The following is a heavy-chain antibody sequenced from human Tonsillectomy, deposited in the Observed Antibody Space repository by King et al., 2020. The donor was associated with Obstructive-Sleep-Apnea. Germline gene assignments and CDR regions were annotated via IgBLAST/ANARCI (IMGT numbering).Heavy chain of an antibody. V-gene: IGHV4-59*08. Sequence: QLQESGPGLVKPSETLSLTCTVSGGSISNYYWSWIRQPPGKGLEWIGYMYYSGNTNSNPSLKSRVTISADTSKIQFFLRLRSVTAADTAVYYCARHRGVEDYGGYGDYFDYWGQGTLVTVSS. CDR2: MYYSGNT. J-gene: IGHJ4*02. CDR3: ARHRGVEDYGGYGDYFDY. CDR1: GGSISNYY. D-gene: IGHD5-12*01.